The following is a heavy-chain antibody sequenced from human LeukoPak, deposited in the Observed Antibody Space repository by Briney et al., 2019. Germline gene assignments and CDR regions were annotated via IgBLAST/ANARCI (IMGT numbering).Heavy chain of an antibody. J-gene: IGHJ4*02. CDR3: VTGFTTMAVDYFDY. CDR2: SDPEDGER. D-gene: IGHD5-18*01. CDR1: GKTLSDLS. V-gene: IGHV1-24*01. Sequence: ASVKVSCKVSGKTLSDLSIHWLRQAPGKGLEWLGGSDPEDGERIYAQMFQGRVTMTEDTSIDTAYMELSSLRSEDTAVYYCVTGFTTMAVDYFDYWGQGTLVTVSP.